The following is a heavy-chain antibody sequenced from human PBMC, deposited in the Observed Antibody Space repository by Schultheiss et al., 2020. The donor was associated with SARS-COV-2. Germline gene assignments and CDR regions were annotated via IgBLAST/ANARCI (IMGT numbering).Heavy chain of an antibody. V-gene: IGHV1-18*01. Sequence: ASVKVSCQASGYTFTNYGISWVRQGPGQGLEWMGWISANNGNTNYAQKLQGRVTMTTDTSTSTAYMELRSLRSDDTAVYYCARVLRFLEYNWFDPWGQGTLVTVSS. D-gene: IGHD3-3*01. CDR3: ARVLRFLEYNWFDP. CDR1: GYTFTNYG. J-gene: IGHJ5*02. CDR2: ISANNGNT.